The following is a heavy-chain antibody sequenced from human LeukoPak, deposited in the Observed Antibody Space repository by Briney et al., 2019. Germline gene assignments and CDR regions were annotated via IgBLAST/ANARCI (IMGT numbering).Heavy chain of an antibody. Sequence: GGSLRLSCAASGFTFSTYAMNWVRQAPGKGLEWVAVISDDGRHNYYADSVKGRFPISRDNSKNTLYLQMNSLRAEDTAVYYCARDLNWGSNALDIWGQGTMVTVSS. CDR3: ARDLNWGSNALDI. CDR1: GFTFSTYA. CDR2: ISDDGRHN. V-gene: IGHV3-30*04. J-gene: IGHJ3*02. D-gene: IGHD7-27*01.